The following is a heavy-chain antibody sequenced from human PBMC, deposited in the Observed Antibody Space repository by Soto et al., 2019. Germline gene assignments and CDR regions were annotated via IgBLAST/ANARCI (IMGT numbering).Heavy chain of an antibody. CDR1: GFLFSNAW. CDR2: IKSQSDGGAT. CDR3: LTGPIKIRYYVY. Sequence: PGGSLRLSCAASGFLFSNAWMSWVRQGPGKGLEWVARIKSQSDGGATEYAAAVKGRFTISRDDSNNAVYLQMDSLTSDDTAVYYGLTGPIKIRYYVYGGQEASVAISS. J-gene: IGHJ4*01. V-gene: IGHV3-15*01. D-gene: IGHD4-17*01.